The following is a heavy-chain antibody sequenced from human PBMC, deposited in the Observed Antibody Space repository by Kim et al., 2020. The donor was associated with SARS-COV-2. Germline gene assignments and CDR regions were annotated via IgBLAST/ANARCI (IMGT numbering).Heavy chain of an antibody. CDR1: GFSFNDYA. D-gene: IGHD6-19*01. V-gene: IGHV3-43*02. J-gene: IGHJ4*02. Sequence: GGSLRLSCSASGFSFNDYAIHWVRQAPGKGLEWVSLINGDARSTRYADSVKGRFTISRDNSKNSLYLQMNSLRPEDTAFYYCAKDMGSGWSFDYWGQGTLVTVSS. CDR2: INGDARST. CDR3: AKDMGSGWSFDY.